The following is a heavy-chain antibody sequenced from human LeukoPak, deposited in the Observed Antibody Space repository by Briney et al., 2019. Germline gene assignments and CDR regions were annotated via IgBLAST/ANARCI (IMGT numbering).Heavy chain of an antibody. Sequence: QPGGSLRLSCAASGFTFSSYAMSWIRQAPGKGLEWVSYISGSGTTIHYSDSVKGRFTVSRDNTKNSLYLQMNSLRAEDTAVYFCAREDYYYSSGFWGQGTLVTVSS. V-gene: IGHV3-48*04. CDR2: ISGSGTTI. CDR1: GFTFSSYA. CDR3: AREDYYYSSGF. J-gene: IGHJ4*02. D-gene: IGHD3-10*01.